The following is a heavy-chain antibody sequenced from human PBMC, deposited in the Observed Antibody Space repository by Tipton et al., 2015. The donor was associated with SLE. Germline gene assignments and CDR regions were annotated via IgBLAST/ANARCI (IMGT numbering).Heavy chain of an antibody. CDR1: GYTFTGYY. J-gene: IGHJ4*02. D-gene: IGHD3-10*01. Sequence: QSGAEVKKPGASVKVSCKASGYTFTGYYMHWVRQAPGQGLEWMGWINPNSGGTNYAQKFQGRATMTRDTSISTAYMELSRLRSDDTAVYYCARGSYYYGSGSYIFFDYWGQGTLVTVSS. V-gene: IGHV1-2*02. CDR2: INPNSGGT. CDR3: ARGSYYYGSGSYIFFDY.